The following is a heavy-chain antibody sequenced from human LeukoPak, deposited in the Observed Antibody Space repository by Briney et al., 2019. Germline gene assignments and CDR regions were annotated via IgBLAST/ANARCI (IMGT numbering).Heavy chain of an antibody. CDR3: ARDLPKTGYVGALDI. V-gene: IGHV1-2*02. D-gene: IGHD5-12*01. Sequence: ASVKVSCKASGYTFTSYYMHWVRQAPGQGLEWMGWINPNSGGTNYAQKFQGRVTMTRDTSISTAYMELNSLTSDDTAVYYCARDLPKTGYVGALDIWGQGTMVTVSS. CDR2: INPNSGGT. J-gene: IGHJ3*02. CDR1: GYTFTSYY.